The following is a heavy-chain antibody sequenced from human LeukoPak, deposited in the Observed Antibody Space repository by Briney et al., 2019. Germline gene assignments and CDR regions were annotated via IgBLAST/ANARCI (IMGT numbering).Heavy chain of an antibody. CDR1: GFTFSSYA. V-gene: IGHV3-23*01. D-gene: IGHD5-18*01. Sequence: GGSLRLSCAASGFTFSSYAMNWVRQAPGKGLEWVSAISGSGGSTYYADSVKGRFTISRDNSKNTLYLQMNSLRAEDTAVYYCARSTWIQLWPFDYWGQGTLVTVSS. CDR2: ISGSGGST. CDR3: ARSTWIQLWPFDY. J-gene: IGHJ4*02.